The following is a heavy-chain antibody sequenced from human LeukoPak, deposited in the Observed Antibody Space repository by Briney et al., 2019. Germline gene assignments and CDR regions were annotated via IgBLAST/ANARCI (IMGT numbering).Heavy chain of an antibody. J-gene: IGHJ4*02. CDR3: ARIGDYERVY. CDR1: GGSFSGYY. Sequence: SETLSLTCAVYGGSFSGYYWSWIRQPPGKGLEWIGEINHSGSTNYNPSLKSRVTISVDTSKNQFSLKLSSVTAADTAVYYCARIGDYERVYWGQGTLVTVSS. D-gene: IGHD4-17*01. CDR2: INHSGST. V-gene: IGHV4-34*01.